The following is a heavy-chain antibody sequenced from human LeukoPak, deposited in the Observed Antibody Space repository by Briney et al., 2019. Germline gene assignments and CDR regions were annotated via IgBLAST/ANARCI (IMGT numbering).Heavy chain of an antibody. D-gene: IGHD5-18*01. J-gene: IGHJ4*02. Sequence: PSETLSLTCTVSGDSISSYYWSWIRQPPGKGLEWIGYIYYSGSTNYNPSLKSRVTISVDTSKNQFSLKLSSVTAADTAVYYCARDQGYSYGYDYWGQGTLVAVSS. V-gene: IGHV4-59*01. CDR2: IYYSGST. CDR3: ARDQGYSYGYDY. CDR1: GDSISSYY.